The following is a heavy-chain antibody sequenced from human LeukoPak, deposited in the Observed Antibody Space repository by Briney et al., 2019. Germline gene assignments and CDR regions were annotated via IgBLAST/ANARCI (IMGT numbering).Heavy chain of an antibody. V-gene: IGHV1-2*02. Sequence: GASVKVSCKASGYTFTGYYMHWVRQAPGQGLEWMGWINPNSGGTNYAQKFQGRVTMTRDTSISTAYMELSRLRSDDTAVYYCARDTYRHVVGATCHYWGQGTLVTVSP. CDR3: ARDTYRHVVGATCHY. J-gene: IGHJ4*02. CDR1: GYTFTGYY. CDR2: INPNSGGT. D-gene: IGHD1-26*01.